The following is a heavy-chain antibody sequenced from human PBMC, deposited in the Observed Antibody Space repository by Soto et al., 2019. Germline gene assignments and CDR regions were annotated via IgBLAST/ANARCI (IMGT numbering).Heavy chain of an antibody. V-gene: IGHV4-39*07. CDR3: ARGLISGYYLYDAFDI. CDR1: GGSISSSSYY. D-gene: IGHD3-22*01. CDR2: IYYSGST. J-gene: IGHJ3*02. Sequence: SETLSLTCTVSGGSISSSSYYWGWIRQPPGKGLEWIGSIYYSGSTYYNPSLKSRVTISVDTSKNQFSLKLSSVTAADTAVYYCARGLISGYYLYDAFDIWGQGTMVTVSS.